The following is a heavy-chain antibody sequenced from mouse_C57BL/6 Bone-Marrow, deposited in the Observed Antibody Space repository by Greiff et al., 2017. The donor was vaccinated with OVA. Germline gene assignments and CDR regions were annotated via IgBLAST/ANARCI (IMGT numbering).Heavy chain of an antibody. CDR1: GFSFNTYA. J-gene: IGHJ3*01. Sequence: EVKVVESGGGLVQPKGSLKLSCAASGFSFNTYAMNWVRQAPGKGLEWVARIRSKSNNYATYYADSVKDRFTISRDDSESMLYLQMNNLKTEDTAMYYCVSRIWLRRAWFAYWGQGTLVTVSA. CDR2: IRSKSNNYAT. CDR3: VSRIWLRRAWFAY. D-gene: IGHD2-2*01. V-gene: IGHV10-1*01.